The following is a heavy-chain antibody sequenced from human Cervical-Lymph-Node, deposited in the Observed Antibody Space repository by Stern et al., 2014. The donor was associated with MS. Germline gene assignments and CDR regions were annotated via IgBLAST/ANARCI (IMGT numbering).Heavy chain of an antibody. CDR1: GFTLSSYW. V-gene: IGHV3-74*01. Sequence: EVQLEESGGGVVQPGGSVRLSCEVSGFTLSSYWMHWVRQAPGKGLVWVSHINSDGSSTNYADSVKGRFTISRDNAKNTLYLQMNNLRADDTAVYYCVRERFGRNWFDPWGQGTLVTVSS. CDR2: INSDGSST. CDR3: VRERFGRNWFDP. D-gene: IGHD3-10*01. J-gene: IGHJ5*02.